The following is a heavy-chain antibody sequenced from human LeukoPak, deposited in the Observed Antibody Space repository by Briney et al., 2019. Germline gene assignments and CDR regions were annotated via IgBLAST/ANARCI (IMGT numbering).Heavy chain of an antibody. J-gene: IGHJ4*02. V-gene: IGHV1-2*06. Sequence: ASVKVSCKASGGTFSSYAISWVRQAPGQGLEWMGRINPNSGGTNYAQKFQGRVTMTRDTSISTAYMELSRLRSDDTAVYYCARTENGSYMEYWGQGTLVTVSS. CDR2: INPNSGGT. CDR3: ARTENGSYMEY. CDR1: GGTFSSYA. D-gene: IGHD1-26*01.